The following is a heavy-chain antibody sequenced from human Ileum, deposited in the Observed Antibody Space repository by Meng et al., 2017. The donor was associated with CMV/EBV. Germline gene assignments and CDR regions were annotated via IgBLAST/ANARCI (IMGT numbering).Heavy chain of an antibody. CDR2: IYSGGRT. Sequence: GGSLRLSCAASGFTVSSNYMTWVRQAPGKGLEWVSVIYSGGRTYYADSVKGRFTISRDNSKNTLYLQMNSLTTEDTAVYYCARHNWNYGYYYGMDVWGQGTTVTVSS. V-gene: IGHV3-66*02. CDR1: GFTVSSNY. CDR3: ARHNWNYGYYYGMDV. J-gene: IGHJ6*02. D-gene: IGHD1-7*01.